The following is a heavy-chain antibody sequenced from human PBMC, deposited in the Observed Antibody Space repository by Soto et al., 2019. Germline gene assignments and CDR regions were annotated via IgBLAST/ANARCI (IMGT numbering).Heavy chain of an antibody. Sequence: PSETLSLTCAVSGGSISSSNWWSWVRQPPGKGLEWIGVIYHSGSTNYNPSLKSQVTISVDKSKTQFSLKLSSVTAADTAVYYCARETAVAGTYWFAPWGQGTLVTVSS. D-gene: IGHD6-19*01. CDR2: IYHSGST. CDR1: GGSISSSNW. J-gene: IGHJ5*02. V-gene: IGHV4-4*02. CDR3: ARETAVAGTYWFAP.